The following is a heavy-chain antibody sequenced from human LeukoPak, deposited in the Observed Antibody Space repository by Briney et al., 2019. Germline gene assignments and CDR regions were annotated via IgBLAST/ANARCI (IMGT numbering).Heavy chain of an antibody. J-gene: IGHJ2*01. CDR2: IYHSGST. CDR3: ARGHYDFWSGYSQSDWYFDL. V-gene: IGHV4-30-2*01. CDR1: GGSISSGGYS. D-gene: IGHD3-3*01. Sequence: SETLSLTCAVSGGSISSGGYSWSWIRQPPGQGLEWIGYIYHSGSTYYNPSLKSRVTISVDRSKNQFSLKLSSVTAADTAVYYCARGHYDFWSGYSQSDWYFDLWGRGTLVTVSS.